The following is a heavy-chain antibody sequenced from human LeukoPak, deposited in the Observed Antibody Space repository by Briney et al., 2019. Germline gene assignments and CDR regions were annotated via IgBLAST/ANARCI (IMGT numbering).Heavy chain of an antibody. CDR2: IYPGDSDT. J-gene: IGHJ4*02. Sequence: GESLKVSCKGSGYSFTSYWIGWVRQMPGKGLEWMGIIYPGDSDTRYSPSFQGQVTISADKSISTAYLQWSSLKASDTAMYYCARDGDGSSGYYGGVDYWGQGTLVTVSS. V-gene: IGHV5-51*01. CDR3: ARDGDGSSGYYGGVDY. CDR1: GYSFTSYW. D-gene: IGHD3-22*01.